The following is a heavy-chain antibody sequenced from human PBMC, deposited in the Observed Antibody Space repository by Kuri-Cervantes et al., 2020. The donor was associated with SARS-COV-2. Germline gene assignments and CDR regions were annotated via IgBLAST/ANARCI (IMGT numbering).Heavy chain of an antibody. Sequence: GGSRRLSCAASGFTFSSFGMHWVRQTPGKGLDWVAFIRDDGNSKFYADSVKGRFTISRDNSRNTLFLQMSCLKSEDTSIYYCAKDRGAYQNAIAYWGQGTLVTVSS. CDR1: GFTFSSFG. D-gene: IGHD1-26*01. CDR2: IRDDGNSK. V-gene: IGHV3-30*02. J-gene: IGHJ4*02. CDR3: AKDRGAYQNAIAY.